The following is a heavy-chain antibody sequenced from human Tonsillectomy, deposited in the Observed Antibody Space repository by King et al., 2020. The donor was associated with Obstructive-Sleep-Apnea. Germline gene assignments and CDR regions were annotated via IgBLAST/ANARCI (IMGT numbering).Heavy chain of an antibody. CDR1: GYTFTTYY. Sequence: QLVQSGAEVKKPGASVKVSCKASGYTFTTYYMQWMRQAPGQGLEWMGIINPSGGSPTYAQKFQGRVTMTRDTSTTTVYMELSSLRSEDTAVYYCARAVSGSLSASDHWGQGTLVTVSS. CDR3: ARAVSGSLSASDH. J-gene: IGHJ4*02. V-gene: IGHV1-46*01. CDR2: INPSGGSP. D-gene: IGHD1-26*01.